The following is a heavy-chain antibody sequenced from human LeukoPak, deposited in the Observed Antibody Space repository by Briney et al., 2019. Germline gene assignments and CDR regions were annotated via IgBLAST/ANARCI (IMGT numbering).Heavy chain of an antibody. V-gene: IGHV4-34*01. CDR1: GGSFSDYF. Sequence: PSETLSLTCAVYGGSFSDYFWGWIRQPPGKGLEWIGEINHSGRTYYNPSLKSRVTISVDTSKNQFSLNLSSVTAADTAVYYCARDVVVVPAAIRYGMDVWGQGTTVTVSS. J-gene: IGHJ6*02. D-gene: IGHD2-2*01. CDR2: INHSGRT. CDR3: ARDVVVVPAAIRYGMDV.